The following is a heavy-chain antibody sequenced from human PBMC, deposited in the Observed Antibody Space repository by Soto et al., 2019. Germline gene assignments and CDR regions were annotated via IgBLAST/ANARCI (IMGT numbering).Heavy chain of an antibody. CDR3: ARDSPRRYYDLGY. CDR1: GFTFSSYA. D-gene: IGHD3-22*01. V-gene: IGHV3-30-3*01. CDR2: IGYDGSNK. Sequence: QVQLVESGGGVVQPGRSLRLSCAASGFTFSSYAMHWVRQAPGKGLEWGAVIGYDGSNKYYADSVKGRFTISRDNSKNTLYLQMNSLRAEDTAVYYCARDSPRRYYDLGYWGQGTLVTVSS. J-gene: IGHJ4*02.